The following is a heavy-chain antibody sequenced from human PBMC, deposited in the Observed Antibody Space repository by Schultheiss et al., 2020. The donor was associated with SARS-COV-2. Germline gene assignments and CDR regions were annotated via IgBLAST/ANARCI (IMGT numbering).Heavy chain of an antibody. CDR3: AKDNSNSGYVDYYYYGMDV. CDR1: GFTFSSYW. Sequence: GGSLRLSCAASGFTFSSYWMHWVRQAPGKGLVWVSRINSDGSSTSYADSVKGRFTISRDNAKNTLYLQMNSLRAEDTAVYYCAKDNSNSGYVDYYYYGMDVWGQGTTVTVSS. CDR2: INSDGSST. D-gene: IGHD5-12*01. V-gene: IGHV3-74*01. J-gene: IGHJ6*02.